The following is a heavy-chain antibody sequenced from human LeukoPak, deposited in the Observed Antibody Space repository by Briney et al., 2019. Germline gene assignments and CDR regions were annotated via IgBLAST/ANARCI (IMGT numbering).Heavy chain of an antibody. D-gene: IGHD3-9*01. CDR3: ARGDFDWLLFPY. V-gene: IGHV4-59*01. Sequence: SETLSLTCTVSGGSLSSYYWSWIRQPPGKGLEWIGYIYYSGSTNYNPSLKSRVTISVDTSKNQFSLKLSSVTAADTAVYYCARGDFDWLLFPYWGQGTLVTVSS. J-gene: IGHJ4*02. CDR2: IYYSGST. CDR1: GGSLSSYY.